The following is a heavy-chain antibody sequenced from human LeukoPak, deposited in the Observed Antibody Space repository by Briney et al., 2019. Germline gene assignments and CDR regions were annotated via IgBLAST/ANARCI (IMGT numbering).Heavy chain of an antibody. J-gene: IGHJ6*03. CDR3: ARYVDTAMVTGYYYMDV. Sequence: SETLSLTCTVSGGSINSYYWSWIRQPAGKGLEWIGRIYTSGSTNYSPSLKSRVTISVDKSKNQFSLKLSSVTAADTAVYYCARYVDTAMVTGYYYMDVWGKGTTVTVSS. CDR2: IYTSGST. D-gene: IGHD5-18*01. V-gene: IGHV4-4*07. CDR1: GGSINSYY.